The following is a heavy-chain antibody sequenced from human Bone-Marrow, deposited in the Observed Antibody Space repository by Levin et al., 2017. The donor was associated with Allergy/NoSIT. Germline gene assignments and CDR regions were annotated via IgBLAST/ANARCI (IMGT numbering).Heavy chain of an antibody. CDR1: GGSFSGYY. Sequence: SETLSLTCAVYGGSFSGYYWSWIRQPPGKGLEWIGEINHSGSTNYNPSLKSRVTISVDTSKNQFSLKLSSVTAADTAVYYCARRWSSSWTWPPGFDPWGQGTLVTVSS. J-gene: IGHJ5*02. CDR2: INHSGST. CDR3: ARRWSSSWTWPPGFDP. D-gene: IGHD6-13*01. V-gene: IGHV4-34*01.